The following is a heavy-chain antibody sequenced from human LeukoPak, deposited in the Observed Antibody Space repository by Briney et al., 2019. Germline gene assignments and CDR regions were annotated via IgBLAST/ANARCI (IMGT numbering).Heavy chain of an antibody. Sequence: ASVKVSRKASGYTFTGYYIHWVRQAPGQGLEWMGWINPNSGGTNYAQNFQGRVTMTRDTSISTAYMELTSLRSDDTAVYYCATARDRNSVYSSFDYWGQGTLVTVSS. V-gene: IGHV1-2*02. D-gene: IGHD5/OR15-5a*01. CDR3: ATARDRNSVYSSFDY. CDR1: GYTFTGYY. J-gene: IGHJ4*02. CDR2: INPNSGGT.